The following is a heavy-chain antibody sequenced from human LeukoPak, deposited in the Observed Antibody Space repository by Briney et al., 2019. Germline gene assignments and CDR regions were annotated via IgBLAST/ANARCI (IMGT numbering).Heavy chain of an antibody. Sequence: ASVKVSCKASGYTFTGYYMHWVRQAPGQGLEWMGRINPNSGGTNYAQKFQGRVTMTRDTSISTAYMELSRLRSDDTAVYYCARVRRSSSWYAFDPWGQGTLVTVSP. V-gene: IGHV1-2*06. CDR1: GYTFTGYY. J-gene: IGHJ5*02. CDR3: ARVRRSSSWYAFDP. CDR2: INPNSGGT. D-gene: IGHD6-13*01.